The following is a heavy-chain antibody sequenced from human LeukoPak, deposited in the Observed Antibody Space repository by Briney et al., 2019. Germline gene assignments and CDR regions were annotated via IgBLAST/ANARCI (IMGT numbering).Heavy chain of an antibody. J-gene: IGHJ4*02. CDR3: ARDRVNWNDVGGLFDY. Sequence: PGGSLRLSCAVSGFSVSTKYLTWVRQAPGKGLEWVALIYSNANTDYADSVKGRFTISRDNAKNTLYLQMNSLSAEDTAVYYCARDRVNWNDVGGLFDYWGQGTLVTVSS. CDR1: GFSVSTKY. D-gene: IGHD1-1*01. CDR2: IYSNANT. V-gene: IGHV3-53*01.